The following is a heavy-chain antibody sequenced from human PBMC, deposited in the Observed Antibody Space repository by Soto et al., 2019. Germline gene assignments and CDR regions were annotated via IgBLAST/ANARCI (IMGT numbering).Heavy chain of an antibody. CDR2: ASPDGTST. D-gene: IGHD5-12*01. CDR3: TSHGYGDYFLFDP. J-gene: IGHJ5*02. Sequence: PGGSLRLSCEASGFTFSRYWIHWVRQAPGKGLEWVSRASPDGTSTSYADSVKGRFTISRDNAKNTLFMQMNSLRAEDTAVYYCTSHGYGDYFLFDPWGQGTLVTV. V-gene: IGHV3-74*01. CDR1: GFTFSRYW.